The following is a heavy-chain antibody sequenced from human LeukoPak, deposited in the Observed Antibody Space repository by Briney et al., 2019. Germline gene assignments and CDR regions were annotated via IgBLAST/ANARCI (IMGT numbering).Heavy chain of an antibody. V-gene: IGHV3-23*01. D-gene: IGHD2-2*02. CDR3: AKTIVVLPSTISNPYYFDY. CDR1: GFTFSSYA. CDR2: ISGSGDST. J-gene: IGHJ4*02. Sequence: GGSLRLSCAASGFTFSSYAMSWVRQAPGKGLEWVSGISGSGDSTYYADSVKGRFTTSRDNSKNTLYLQMSSLRAEDTAVYYCAKTIVVLPSTISNPYYFDYWGQGTLVTVSS.